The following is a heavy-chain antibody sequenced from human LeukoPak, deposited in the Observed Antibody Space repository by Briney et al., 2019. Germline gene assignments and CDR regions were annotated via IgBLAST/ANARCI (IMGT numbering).Heavy chain of an antibody. J-gene: IGHJ6*02. CDR2: IWSDGSSK. Sequence: PGGSLRLSCAASGFTFSSYGMHWVRQAPGKGLEWVAVIWSDGSSKHYADSVKGRFTISRDNSKNTLYLQMSSLRAVDTALYYCARGQPPSYYDMDVWGQGTTVTVSS. D-gene: IGHD6-13*01. CDR3: ARGQPPSYYDMDV. CDR1: GFTFSSYG. V-gene: IGHV3-33*08.